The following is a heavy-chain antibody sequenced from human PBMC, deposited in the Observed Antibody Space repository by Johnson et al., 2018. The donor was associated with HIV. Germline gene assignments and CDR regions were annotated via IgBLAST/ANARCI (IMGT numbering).Heavy chain of an antibody. CDR2: IYSGGST. D-gene: IGHD3-9*01. J-gene: IGHJ3*01. V-gene: IGHV3-NL1*01. Sequence: QVQLVESGGGVVQPGRSLRLSCAASGFSFSSYDMHWVRQAPGKGLEWVSVIYSGGSTYYADSVKGRFTISRDNSKNMVYLQMNSLRPEDTAVCSCARDGRDLVTRGSFDVWGQGTVVTVSS. CDR1: GFSFSSYD. CDR3: ARDGRDLVTRGSFDV.